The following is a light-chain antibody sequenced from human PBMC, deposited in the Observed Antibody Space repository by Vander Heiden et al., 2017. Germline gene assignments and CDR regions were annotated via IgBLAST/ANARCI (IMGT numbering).Light chain of an antibody. Sequence: SYVLTQPPSLSLAPGQTARLTWGRSNIGSKSVPWYQQKQGQPPVLVVYDDSDQPPGIPAGLSGSNSVSTAALTISRVEAGDEADYYCQVWDSSSDHVVFGGGTKLTVL. CDR2: DDS. CDR1: NIGSKS. J-gene: IGLJ2*01. V-gene: IGLV3-21*02. CDR3: QVWDSSSDHVV.